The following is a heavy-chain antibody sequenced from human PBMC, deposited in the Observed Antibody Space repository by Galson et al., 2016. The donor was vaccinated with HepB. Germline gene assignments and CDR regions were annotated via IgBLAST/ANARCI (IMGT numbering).Heavy chain of an antibody. D-gene: IGHD1-14*01. CDR1: GGSISSGGYY. Sequence: TLSLTCPVSGGSISSGGYYWSWIRQHPGKGMEWIGYIYYTGTTYYSPSLKSRVTISIDTSKDQFSPKLKSVTAADTAVYYCARDLDGSTGWADAYDIWGQGTLVTVSS. V-gene: IGHV4-31*03. J-gene: IGHJ3*02. CDR2: IYYTGTT. CDR3: ARDLDGSTGWADAYDI.